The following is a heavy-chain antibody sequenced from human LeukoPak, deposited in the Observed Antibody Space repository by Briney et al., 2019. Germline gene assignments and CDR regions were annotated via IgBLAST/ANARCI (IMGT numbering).Heavy chain of an antibody. D-gene: IGHD3-3*01. CDR3: ARVAIFGVVTGWDY. V-gene: IGHV3-21*01. CDR2: ISSSSSYI. CDR1: GFTFSSYS. J-gene: IGHJ4*02. Sequence: GGSLRPSCAASGFTFSSYSMNWVRQAPGKGLEWVSSISSSSSYIYYADSVKGRFTISRDNAKNSLYLQMNSLRAEDTAVYCCARVAIFGVVTGWDYWGQGTLVTVSS.